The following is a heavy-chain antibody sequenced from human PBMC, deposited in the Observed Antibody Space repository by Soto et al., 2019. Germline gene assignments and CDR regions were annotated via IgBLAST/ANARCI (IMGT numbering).Heavy chain of an antibody. CDR3: AKDPRRTTAMAEKLRYFDWLLSAFDY. CDR1: GLTFTSYA. CDR2: IIGGGGGT. D-gene: IGHD3-9*01. V-gene: IGHV3-23*01. J-gene: IGHJ4*02. Sequence: GGSLRLSCAASGLTFTSYAISWVPQAPGKGREWVSAIIGGGGGTYTADSLKGRFTISRDNSKNTLYLQMNSLRAEDTAVYYCAKDPRRTTAMAEKLRYFDWLLSAFDYWGQGTLVTVSS.